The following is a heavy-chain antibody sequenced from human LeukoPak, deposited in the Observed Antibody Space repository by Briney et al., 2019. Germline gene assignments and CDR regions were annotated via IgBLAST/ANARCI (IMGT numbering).Heavy chain of an antibody. CDR3: ARAKPKNMVRGLIMRRESRYYFDY. Sequence: PGGSLRLSCAASGFTFSSYGMHWVRQAPGKGLEWVTFIRFDGSKKYYADSVKGRFTISRDNSKSTLYIQMTSLRAEDTAVYYCARAKPKNMVRGLIMRRESRYYFDYWGQGTLVTVSS. J-gene: IGHJ4*02. V-gene: IGHV3-30*02. D-gene: IGHD3-10*01. CDR1: GFTFSSYG. CDR2: IRFDGSKK.